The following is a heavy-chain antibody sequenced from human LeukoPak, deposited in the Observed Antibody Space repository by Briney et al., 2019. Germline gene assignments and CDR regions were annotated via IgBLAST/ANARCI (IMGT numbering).Heavy chain of an antibody. CDR1: GFTFSSYG. Sequence: GRSLRLSCAASGFTFSSYGMHWVRQAPGKELEWVAVIWYGGSKEYYAISVKGRFTISRDNSKNTMYLQMNSLRAEDTAVYYCARDGYSFGSFDYWGQGTLVTVSS. D-gene: IGHD5-18*01. CDR3: ARDGYSFGSFDY. V-gene: IGHV3-33*01. CDR2: IWYGGSKE. J-gene: IGHJ4*02.